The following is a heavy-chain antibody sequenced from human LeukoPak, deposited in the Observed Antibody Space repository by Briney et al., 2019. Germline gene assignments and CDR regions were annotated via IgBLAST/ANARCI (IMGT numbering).Heavy chain of an antibody. CDR3: ARDGTTGADYYYYYYMDV. J-gene: IGHJ6*03. CDR2: INPNSGGT. V-gene: IGHV1-2*02. CDR1: GYTFTGYY. Sequence: ASVKVSCKASGYTFTGYYMHWVRQAPGQGLEWMGWINPNSGGTNYAQKFQGRVTMTRDTSISTAYMELSRLRSDDTAVYYCARDGTTGADYYYYYYMDVWGKGTTVTVSS. D-gene: IGHD1-1*01.